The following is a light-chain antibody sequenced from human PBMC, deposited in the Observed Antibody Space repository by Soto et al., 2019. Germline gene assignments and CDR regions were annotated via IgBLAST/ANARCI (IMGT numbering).Light chain of an antibody. CDR2: GNS. CDR1: SSNIGATYD. CDR3: QYYDSILSAHYV. V-gene: IGLV1-40*01. J-gene: IGLJ1*01. Sequence: QAVVTQPPSVSGAPGQRVTISCTGSSSNIGATYDVQWYQQLPGTAPKLLIYGNSNRPSGVPDRFSGSKSGTSASLAITGLQADDEADYYCQYYDSILSAHYVFGTGTKLTV.